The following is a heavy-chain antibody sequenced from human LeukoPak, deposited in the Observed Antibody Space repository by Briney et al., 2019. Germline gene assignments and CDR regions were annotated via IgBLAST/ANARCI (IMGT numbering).Heavy chain of an antibody. CDR3: AREDLSGSYYYMDV. D-gene: IGHD1-26*01. V-gene: IGHV3-21*01. Sequence: KPGGSLRLSCAASGFTFSSYSMNWVRRAPGKGLEWVSSISSSSSYIYYADSVKGRFTISRDNAKNSLYLQMNSLRAEDTAVYYCAREDLSGSYYYMDVWGKGTTVTVSS. CDR2: ISSSSSYI. CDR1: GFTFSSYS. J-gene: IGHJ6*03.